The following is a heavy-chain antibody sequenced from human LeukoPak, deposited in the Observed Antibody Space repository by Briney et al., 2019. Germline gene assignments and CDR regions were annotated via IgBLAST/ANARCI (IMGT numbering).Heavy chain of an antibody. D-gene: IGHD3-10*01. CDR3: ARDRAYGSGSYYYYYYMDV. Sequence: SETLSLTCTVSGGSISSYYWSWIRQPAGKGLEWIGRIYTSGSTNYNPSLKSRVTMSVDTSKNQFSLKLSSVTAADTAVYYCARDRAYGSGSYYYYYYMDVWGKGTTVTVSS. J-gene: IGHJ6*03. CDR2: IYTSGST. CDR1: GGSISSYY. V-gene: IGHV4-4*07.